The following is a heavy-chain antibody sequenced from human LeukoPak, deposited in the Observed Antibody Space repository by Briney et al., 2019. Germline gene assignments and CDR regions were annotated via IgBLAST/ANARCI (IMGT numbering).Heavy chain of an antibody. CDR2: ISSSSSYI. CDR1: GFTFSSYS. Sequence: GGSLRLSCAASGFTFSSYSMNWVRQAPGKGLEWVSSISSSSSYIYYADSVKGRFTISRDNAENSLYLQMNSLRAEDTAVYYCARALTPYYYYYMDVWGKGTTVTVSS. CDR3: ARALTPYYYYYMDV. J-gene: IGHJ6*03. V-gene: IGHV3-21*01.